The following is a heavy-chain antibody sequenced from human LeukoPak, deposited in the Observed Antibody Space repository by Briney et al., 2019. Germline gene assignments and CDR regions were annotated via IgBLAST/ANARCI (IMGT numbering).Heavy chain of an antibody. D-gene: IGHD4-23*01. J-gene: IGHJ4*02. CDR1: GGSISSSSYY. Sequence: SETLSLTCPVSGGSISSSSYYWGWIRQPPGKGLEWVGSIYYSGSTYYNPSLKSRVTISVDTSKNQFSLKLSSVTAADTAVYYCARQETVVTLDYWGQGTLVTVSS. V-gene: IGHV4-39*01. CDR2: IYYSGST. CDR3: ARQETVVTLDY.